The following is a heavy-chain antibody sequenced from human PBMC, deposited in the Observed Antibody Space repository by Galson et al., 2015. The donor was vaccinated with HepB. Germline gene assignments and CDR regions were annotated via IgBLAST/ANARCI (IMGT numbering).Heavy chain of an antibody. D-gene: IGHD3-22*01. CDR3: ARGGLYDTSDCCFDY. CDR1: GFTFSSHA. CDR2: ISYDGSNK. J-gene: IGHJ4*02. Sequence: SLRLPCAASGFTFSSHAIHWVRQAPGKGLEWVAAISYDGSNKYYADSVKGRFTLSRDNSKNALFLQMNSLRPEDTAIYYCARGGLYDTSDCCFDYWGQGTLVTVSS. V-gene: IGHV3-30*04.